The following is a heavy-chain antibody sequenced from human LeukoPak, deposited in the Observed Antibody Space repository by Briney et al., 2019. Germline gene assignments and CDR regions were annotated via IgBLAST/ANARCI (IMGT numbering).Heavy chain of an antibody. J-gene: IGHJ4*02. D-gene: IGHD2-15*01. V-gene: IGHV4-4*02. CDR3: VTYCSGGRCDFGPL. CDR2: IHHSGNT. Sequence: SGTLSLTCVVSGGSIITTNWWSWVRQPPGKGLEWIGEIHHSGNTNYSPSLKSRVTMSVDKSQNQFSLKLSSVTAADTAVYYCVTYCSGGRCDFGPLWGQGSRVTVSS. CDR1: GGSIITTNW.